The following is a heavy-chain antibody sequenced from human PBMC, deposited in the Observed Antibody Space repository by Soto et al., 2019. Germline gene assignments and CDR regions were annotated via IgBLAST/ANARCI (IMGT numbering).Heavy chain of an antibody. CDR3: VKGVVGCCCSTASCSHWFDP. J-gene: IGHJ5*02. D-gene: IGHD3-16*02. CDR2: ISSTGLDT. Sequence: GGSLRLSCSASGFPFSDYAMHWIRQAPGMXPEHVCGISSTGLDTYYAGSVRGRFTISRDNSKNTLHLRMSSLRTEDTAVYYCVKGVVGCCCSTASCSHWFDPWGQGALVTVSS. CDR1: GFPFSDYA. V-gene: IGHV3-64D*06.